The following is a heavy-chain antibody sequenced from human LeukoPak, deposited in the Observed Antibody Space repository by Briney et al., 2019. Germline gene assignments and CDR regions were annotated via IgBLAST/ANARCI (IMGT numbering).Heavy chain of an antibody. Sequence: GGSLRLSCAASGFTFSSYWMSWVRQAPGKGLEWVANIKQDGSEKYYVDSVKGRFTISRDNAKNSLCLQMNSLRAEDTAVYYCARDVGASHDAFDIWGQGTMVTVSS. V-gene: IGHV3-7*01. J-gene: IGHJ3*02. CDR2: IKQDGSEK. CDR3: ARDVGASHDAFDI. D-gene: IGHD1-26*01. CDR1: GFTFSSYW.